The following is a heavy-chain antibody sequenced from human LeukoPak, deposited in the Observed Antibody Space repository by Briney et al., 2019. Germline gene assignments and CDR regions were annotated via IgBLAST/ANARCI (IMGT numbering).Heavy chain of an antibody. D-gene: IGHD3-16*02. CDR2: ISAYNGNT. J-gene: IGHJ4*02. V-gene: IGHV1-18*01. Sequence: ASVKVSCKASGYTFTSYGISWVRQAPGQGLEWMGWISAYNGNTNYAQKLQGRVTMTTDTSTSTAYMELRSLRSDDTAVYYCAREGDYVWGSYRRPLDYWGQGTLVTVSS. CDR1: GYTFTSYG. CDR3: AREGDYVWGSYRRPLDY.